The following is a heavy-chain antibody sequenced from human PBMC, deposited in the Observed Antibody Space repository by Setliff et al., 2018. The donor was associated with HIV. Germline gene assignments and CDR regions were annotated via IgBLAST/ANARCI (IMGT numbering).Heavy chain of an antibody. CDR3: ATLRIDYFDY. CDR1: GFTFSSYE. CDR2: ISSSGSTI. Sequence: PGGSLRLSCAASGFTFSSYEMNWVRQAPGKGLEWVSFISSSGSTIYYTDSVKGRFTISRDNSGNTLFLQMDSLRAEDTAIYYCATLRIDYFDYWGQGTLVTVSS. J-gene: IGHJ4*02. D-gene: IGHD3-3*01. V-gene: IGHV3-48*03.